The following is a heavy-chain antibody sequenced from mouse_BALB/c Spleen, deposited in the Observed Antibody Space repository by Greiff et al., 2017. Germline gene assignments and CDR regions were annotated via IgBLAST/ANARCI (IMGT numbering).Heavy chain of an antibody. CDR3: ARHYYGSSPLYAMDY. J-gene: IGHJ4*01. D-gene: IGHD1-1*01. CDR1: GFTFSSYT. V-gene: IGHV5-12-2*01. CDR2: ISNGGGST. Sequence: EVKVEESGGGLVQPGGSLKLSCAASGFTFSSYTMSWVRQTPEKRLEWVAYISNGGGSTYYPDTVKGRFTISRDNAKNTLYLQMSSLKSEDTAMYYCARHYYGSSPLYAMDYWGQGTSVTVSS.